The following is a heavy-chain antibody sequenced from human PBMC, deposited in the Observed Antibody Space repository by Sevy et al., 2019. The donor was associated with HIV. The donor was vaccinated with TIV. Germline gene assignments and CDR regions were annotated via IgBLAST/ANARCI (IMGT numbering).Heavy chain of an antibody. CDR1: GFTVSSNY. D-gene: IGHD3-22*01. J-gene: IGHJ3*02. CDR2: IYSGGST. CDR3: ASGYYYDTCGPPAAAFDI. Sequence: GESLKISCAASGFTVSSNYMSWVRQAPGKGLEWVSVIYSGGSTYYADSVKGRFTISRDNSKNTLYLQMNSLRAEDTAVYYCASGYYYDTCGPPAAAFDIWGQGTMVTVSS. V-gene: IGHV3-53*01.